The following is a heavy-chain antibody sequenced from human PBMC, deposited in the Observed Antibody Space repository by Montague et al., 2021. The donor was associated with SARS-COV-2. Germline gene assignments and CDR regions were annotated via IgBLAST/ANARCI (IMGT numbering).Heavy chain of an antibody. CDR2: INSDGSST. Sequence: SLRLSCAASGFTFSSYWMHWVRQAPGKRLVWVSRINSDGSSTSYXXSLKGRFTISRDNAKNTLYLQMNSLRAEDTAVYYCARSGQQLVHPLATLYYYYGMDVWGQGTTVTVSS. V-gene: IGHV3-74*01. J-gene: IGHJ6*02. CDR3: ARSGQQLVHPLATLYYYYGMDV. CDR1: GFTFSSYW. D-gene: IGHD6-13*01.